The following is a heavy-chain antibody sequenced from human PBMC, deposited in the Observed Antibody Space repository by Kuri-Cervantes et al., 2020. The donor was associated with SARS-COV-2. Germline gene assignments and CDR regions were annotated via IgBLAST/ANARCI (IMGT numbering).Heavy chain of an antibody. CDR3: ARGAGYDFGTGYQDWFFDL. V-gene: IGHV4-4*07. CDR2: IYTSGST. CDR1: GGSISSYY. D-gene: IGHD3/OR15-3a*01. Sequence: SETLSLTCTVSGGSISSYYWSWIRQPAGKGLEWIGRIYTSGSTNYNPSLKSRVTMSVDTSKNQFSLKLSSVTAADTAVYYCARGAGYDFGTGYQDWFFDLWGRGNLVTVSS. J-gene: IGHJ2*01.